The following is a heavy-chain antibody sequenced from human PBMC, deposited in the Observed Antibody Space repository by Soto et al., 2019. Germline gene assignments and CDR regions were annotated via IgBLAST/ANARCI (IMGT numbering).Heavy chain of an antibody. Sequence: GGSLRLSCAASGFTFSSYSMNWVRQAPGKGLEWVASISSSSSYIYYADSVKGRFTISRDKAKNSLFLQMGSLRAEDTALYYCARHQGPAAGNYGMDVWGRGTTVTVSS. CDR3: ARHQGPAAGNYGMDV. D-gene: IGHD6-13*01. V-gene: IGHV3-21*01. CDR2: ISSSSSYI. CDR1: GFTFSSYS. J-gene: IGHJ6*02.